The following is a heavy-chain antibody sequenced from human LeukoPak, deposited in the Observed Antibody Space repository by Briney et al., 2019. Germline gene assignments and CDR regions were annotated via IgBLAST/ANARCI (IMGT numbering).Heavy chain of an antibody. J-gene: IGHJ4*02. D-gene: IGHD2-21*02. CDR1: GGSISSYY. CDR2: IYYSGST. Sequence: SETLSLTCTVSGGSISSYYWSWIRQPPGKGLEWIGYIYYSGSTNYNPSLKSRVTISVDTSKNHFSLKLSSVTAADTAVYYCARRSPVTAPIDYWGQGTLVIVSS. V-gene: IGHV4-59*08. CDR3: ARRSPVTAPIDY.